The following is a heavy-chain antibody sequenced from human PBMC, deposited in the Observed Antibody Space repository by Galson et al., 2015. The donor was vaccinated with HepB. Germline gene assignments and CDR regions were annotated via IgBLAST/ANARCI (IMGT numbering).Heavy chain of an antibody. D-gene: IGHD2-15*01. CDR3: AREDRYCSGGSCYGYYYGMDV. CDR2: ISYDGSNK. CDR1: GFTFSSYA. V-gene: IGHV3-30-3*01. Sequence: SLRLSCAASGFTFSSYAMHWVRQAPGKGLEWVAVISYDGSNKYYADSVKGRFTISRDNSKNTLYLQMNSLRAEDTAVYYCAREDRYCSGGSCYGYYYGMDVWGQGTTVTVSS. J-gene: IGHJ6*02.